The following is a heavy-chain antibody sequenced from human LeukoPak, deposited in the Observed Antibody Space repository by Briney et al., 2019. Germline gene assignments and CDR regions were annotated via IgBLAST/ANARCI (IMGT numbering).Heavy chain of an antibody. CDR2: ISAYNGNT. CDR1: GYTFSNYI. CDR3: ARDRSSSDY. J-gene: IGHJ4*02. V-gene: IGHV1-18*04. D-gene: IGHD3-10*01. Sequence: ASVKVSCKASGYTFSNYIISWVRQAPGQGLEWMGCISAYNGNTNYAQKFQGRVTMTTDTSTSTAYMELRSLRSDGTAIYYCARDRSSSDYWGQGTLVTVSS.